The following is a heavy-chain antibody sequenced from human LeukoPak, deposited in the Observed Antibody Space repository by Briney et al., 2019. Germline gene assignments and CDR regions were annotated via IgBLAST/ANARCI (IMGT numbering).Heavy chain of an antibody. J-gene: IGHJ4*02. V-gene: IGHV4-4*07. CDR2: IYTSGST. D-gene: IGHD3-22*01. Sequence: PSETLSLTCTVSGGSISSYYWSWIRQPAGKGLEWIGRIYTSGSTNYNPSLKSRVTMSVDTSKNQFSLKLSSVTAADTAVYYCARWYYDSSGYQCDYWGQGTLVTVSS. CDR3: ARWYYDSSGYQCDY. CDR1: GGSISSYY.